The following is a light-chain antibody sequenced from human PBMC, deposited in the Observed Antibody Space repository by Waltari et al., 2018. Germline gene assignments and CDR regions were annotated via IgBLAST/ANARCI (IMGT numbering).Light chain of an antibody. CDR2: VNSDGSH. J-gene: IGLJ3*02. Sequence: QLVLTQSPSASASLGASVKLTCTLSSGHSSNIIAWLQQQPEKGPRYLMKVNSDGSHSKGDEIPDRFSGSSSGAERYRTSSSLQSEDEADDYCQTGGHGTWVFGGGTKLTVL. V-gene: IGLV4-69*01. CDR1: SGHSSNI. CDR3: QTGGHGTWV.